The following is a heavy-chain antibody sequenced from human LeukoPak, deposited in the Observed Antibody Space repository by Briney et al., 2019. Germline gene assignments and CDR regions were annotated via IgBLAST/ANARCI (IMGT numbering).Heavy chain of an antibody. V-gene: IGHV4-59*01. D-gene: IGHD3-3*01. CDR3: ARMRFSEWFPALFDY. CDR1: GGSISSYY. Sequence: SETLSLTCTVSGGSISSYYWSWIRQPPGKGLEWIGYIYYSGSTNYNPSLKSRVTISVDTSKNQFSLKLSSVTAADTAVYYCARMRFSEWFPALFDYWGQGTLVTVSS. J-gene: IGHJ4*02. CDR2: IYYSGST.